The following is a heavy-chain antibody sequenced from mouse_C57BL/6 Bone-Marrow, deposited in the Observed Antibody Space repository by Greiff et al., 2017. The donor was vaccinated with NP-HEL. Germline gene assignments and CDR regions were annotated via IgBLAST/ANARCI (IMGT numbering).Heavy chain of an antibody. CDR3: SSLVPWYFDV. D-gene: IGHD2-10*02. CDR1: GYTFTSYG. V-gene: IGHV1-69*01. J-gene: IGHJ1*01. Sequence: QVQLQQPGAELVMPGASVKLSCKASGYTFTSYGMRWVKQRPGQGLEWIGEIDPSDSYTNYNQKFKGKATLTVDKSSSTAYMPLISLTSQYSAVSSCSSLVPWYFDVCGPGTTLTVSS. CDR2: IDPSDSYT.